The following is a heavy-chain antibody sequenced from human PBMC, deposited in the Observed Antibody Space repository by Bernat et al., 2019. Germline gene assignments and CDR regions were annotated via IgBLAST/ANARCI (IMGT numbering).Heavy chain of an antibody. J-gene: IGHJ6*03. CDR2: ISGSGGST. CDR1: GFTFSSYA. D-gene: IGHD2/OR15-2a*01. Sequence: EVQLLESGGGLVQPGGSLRLSCAASGFTFSSYAMSWVRQAPGKGLEWVSAISGSGGSTYYADSVKGRFTISRDNAKNTLYLQMNSLRAEDTAVYYCAGQSLTTYYYYMDVWGKGTTVTVSS. V-gene: IGHV3-23*01. CDR3: AGQSLTTYYYYMDV.